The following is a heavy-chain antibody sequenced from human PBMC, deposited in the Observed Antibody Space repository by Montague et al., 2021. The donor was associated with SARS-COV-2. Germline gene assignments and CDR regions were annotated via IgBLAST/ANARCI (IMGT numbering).Heavy chain of an antibody. D-gene: IGHD3-10*01. CDR2: INHGGST. CDR3: ARLRDGVVPSPILGVGPYYAYYYRDV. Sequence: SETLSLTCAVHGTSFSGYYWNWIRQPPGKGPEWIGEINHGGSTKYSPSLKSRLTISADTSKNQFSLKLTSVAAADTAVYYCARLRDGVVPSPILGVGPYYAYYYRDVWGRGTTVTVSS. V-gene: IGHV4-34*01. J-gene: IGHJ6*03. CDR1: GTSFSGYY.